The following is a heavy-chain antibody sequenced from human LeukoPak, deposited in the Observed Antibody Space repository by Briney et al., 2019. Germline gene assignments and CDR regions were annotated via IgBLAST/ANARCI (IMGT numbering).Heavy chain of an antibody. V-gene: IGHV5-51*01. CDR2: IYPCDSDT. D-gene: IGHD4-23*01. CDR3: ATRDDYGGIRATDYYYDGMDV. Sequence: GQSLHFSCPGSGYSFATYWIGWVRQMNGQGLEWMGIIYPCDSDTRYSPSFQGQVTISADKSISTAYLQWSSLKASDTAMYYCATRDDYGGIRATDYYYDGMDVWGQGTTVTVSS. CDR1: GYSFATYW. J-gene: IGHJ6*02.